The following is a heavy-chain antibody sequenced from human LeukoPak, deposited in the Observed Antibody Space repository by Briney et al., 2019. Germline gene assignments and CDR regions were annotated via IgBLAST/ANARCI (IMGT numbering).Heavy chain of an antibody. D-gene: IGHD1-26*01. CDR2: IYYSGNT. V-gene: IGHV4-39*07. CDR1: GGSISSSSYY. J-gene: IGHJ4*02. CDR3: ARGVGNGGSYYFDY. Sequence: PSETLSLTCTVSGGSISSSSYYWGWIRQPPGKGLEWIGSIYYSGNTNYNPSLRSRVTISVDTSKNQFSLKLSSVTAADTAVYYCARGVGNGGSYYFDYWGQGTLVTVSS.